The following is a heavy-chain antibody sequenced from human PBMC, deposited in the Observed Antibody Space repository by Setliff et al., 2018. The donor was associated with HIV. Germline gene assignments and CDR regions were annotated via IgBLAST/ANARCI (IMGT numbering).Heavy chain of an antibody. D-gene: IGHD3-9*01. J-gene: IGHJ6*03. CDR1: GGRFSNYG. V-gene: IGHV1-69*13. CDR2: IIPIFGTT. Sequence: SVKVSCKASGGRFSNYGIGWVRQAPGQGLEWMGGIIPIFGTTNYAQMFQGRVTMTADESTSTAYMELNSLRSEDTAVYYCARAVVPTYYDVLTGYVYYMDVWGKGTTVTVSS. CDR3: ARAVVPTYYDVLTGYVYYMDV.